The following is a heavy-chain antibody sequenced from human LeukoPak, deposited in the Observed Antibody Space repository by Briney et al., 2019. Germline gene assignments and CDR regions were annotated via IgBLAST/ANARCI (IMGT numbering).Heavy chain of an antibody. CDR1: GFTVSSNY. Sequence: GGSLRLSCAASGFTVSSNYMSWVRQAPGKGLEWVSVIYSGGSTYYADSVKGRFTISRDNSKNTLYLQMNSLRPEDTAVYFCAKTHGPYCSGGSCLDYYYYMDVWGKGTRSPSP. V-gene: IGHV3-53*05. J-gene: IGHJ6*03. CDR3: AKTHGPYCSGGSCLDYYYYMDV. D-gene: IGHD2-15*01. CDR2: IYSGGST.